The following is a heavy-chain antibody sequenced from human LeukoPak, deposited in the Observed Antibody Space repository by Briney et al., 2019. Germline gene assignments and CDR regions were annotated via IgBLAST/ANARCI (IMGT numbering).Heavy chain of an antibody. J-gene: IGHJ4*02. CDR2: INPGNGNT. V-gene: IGHV1-3*01. CDR3: ARGCTSCQRNFDY. Sequence: GASVKVSCKASGYGFTSYAIHWVRQAPGQRFEWMGWINPGNGNTKYSQNFQGRVAITRDTSANTAYMELTSLTFEDTAVYYCARGCTSCQRNFDYWGQGTLVTVSS. D-gene: IGHD2-2*01. CDR1: GYGFTSYA.